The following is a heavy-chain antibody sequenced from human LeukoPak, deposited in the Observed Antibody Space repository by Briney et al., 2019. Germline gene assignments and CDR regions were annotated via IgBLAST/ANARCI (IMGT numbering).Heavy chain of an antibody. CDR2: VNYSGRT. V-gene: IGHV4-39*01. J-gene: IGHJ5*02. Sequence: SETLSLTCTVSGGSIISSGNYWGWIRQPPGTGPEWLGSVNYSGRTYYNPSLKSRVTISVDTSNNQFSLNLNSATAADTAVYYCVRSVVTYYDFSPIGNLERLNWFDPWGQGILITVSS. CDR1: GGSIISSGNY. CDR3: VRSVVTYYDFSPIGNLERLNWFDP. D-gene: IGHD3-3*01.